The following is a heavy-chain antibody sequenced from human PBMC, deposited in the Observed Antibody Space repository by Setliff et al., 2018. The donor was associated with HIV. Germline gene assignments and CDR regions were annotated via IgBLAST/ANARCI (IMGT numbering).Heavy chain of an antibody. V-gene: IGHV7-4-1*02. CDR3: ARGLYGDYGGDLNWLDP. D-gene: IGHD4-17*01. Sequence: GASVKVSCKASGYTFINYAMNWVRQAPGQGLEWMGWINTNSGSPTYAQAFTGRFVFSVDTSVTTAYLQINNLKTEDTAVYYCARGLYGDYGGDLNWLDPWGHGTRVTVSS. CDR2: INTNSGSP. J-gene: IGHJ5*02. CDR1: GYTFINYA.